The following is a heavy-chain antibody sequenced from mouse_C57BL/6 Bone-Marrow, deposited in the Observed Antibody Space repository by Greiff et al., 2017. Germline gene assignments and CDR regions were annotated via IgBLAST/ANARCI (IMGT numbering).Heavy chain of an antibody. J-gene: IGHJ4*01. CDR2: IDPSDSYT. CDR1: GYTFTSYW. CDR3: ARSRKGGVYYAMDY. V-gene: IGHV1-69*01. D-gene: IGHD1-3*01. Sequence: QVQLKQSGAELVMPGASVKLSCKASGYTFTSYWMHWVKQRPGQGLEWIGEIDPSDSYTNYNQKFKGKSTLTVDKSSSTAYMQLSSLTSEDSAVYYCARSRKGGVYYAMDYWGQGTSVTVSS.